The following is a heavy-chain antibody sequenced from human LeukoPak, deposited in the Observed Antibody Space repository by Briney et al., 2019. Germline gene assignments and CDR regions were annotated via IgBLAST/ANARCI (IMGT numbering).Heavy chain of an antibody. CDR2: IYDSGST. CDR3: AREAGGMYYYDSSGYYFNY. Sequence: SETLSLTCTVSGGSISRSNYYWGWIRQPPGKGLEWIGSIYDSGSTYYNPSLKSRVTISVDTSKNQFSLKLSSVTAADTAVYYCAREAGGMYYYDSSGYYFNYWGQGTLVTVSS. V-gene: IGHV4-39*07. J-gene: IGHJ4*02. D-gene: IGHD3-22*01. CDR1: GGSISRSNYY.